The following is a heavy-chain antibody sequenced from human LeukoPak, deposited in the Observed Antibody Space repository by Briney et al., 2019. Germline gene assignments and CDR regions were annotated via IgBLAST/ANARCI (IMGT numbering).Heavy chain of an antibody. CDR3: ARVGSYYDAFDI. D-gene: IGHD2-8*01. CDR1: GGSISSGGYY. CDR2: IYYSGST. J-gene: IGHJ3*02. Sequence: PSETLSLTCTVSGGSISSGGYYWSWIRQHPGKGLEWIGYIYYSGSTYYNPSLKSRFTISVDTSKNQFSLKLSSVTAADTAVYYCARVGSYYDAFDIWGQGTMVTVSS. V-gene: IGHV4-61*08.